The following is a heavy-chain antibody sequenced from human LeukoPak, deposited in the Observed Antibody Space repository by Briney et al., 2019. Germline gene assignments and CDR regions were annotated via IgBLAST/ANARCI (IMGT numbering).Heavy chain of an antibody. CDR1: GGSFSGYY. CDR2: INHSGST. D-gene: IGHD2-21*02. J-gene: IGHJ4*02. CDR3: ARRVVVTDDLDY. V-gene: IGHV4-34*01. Sequence: SEALSLTCAVYGGSFSGYYWSWIRQPPGEGLEWIGEINHSGSTNYNPSLKSRVTISVDTSKNQFSLKLSSVTAADTAVYYCARRVVVTDDLDYWGQGTLVTVSS.